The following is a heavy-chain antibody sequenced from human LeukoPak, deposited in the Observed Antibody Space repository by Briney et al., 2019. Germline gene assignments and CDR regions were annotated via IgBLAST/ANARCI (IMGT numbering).Heavy chain of an antibody. V-gene: IGHV5-51*01. Sequence: GESLKISCKGSGYSFTSYWIGWVRQMPGKGLEWMGIIYPGDSDTRYSPSFQGQVTISADKSISTAYLQWSSLKASDTAMYYCARIFGTEYYYYGMDVWGQGTTVTVSS. D-gene: IGHD3-9*01. CDR3: ARIFGTEYYYYGMDV. CDR1: GYSFTSYW. CDR2: IYPGDSDT. J-gene: IGHJ6*02.